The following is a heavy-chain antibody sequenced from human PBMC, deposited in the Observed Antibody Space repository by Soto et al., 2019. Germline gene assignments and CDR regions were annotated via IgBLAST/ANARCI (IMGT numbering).Heavy chain of an antibody. CDR3: ARSYYYDSSGYYPFDY. D-gene: IGHD3-22*01. J-gene: IGHJ4*02. V-gene: IGHV5-51*01. CDR2: IYPGDSDT. Sequence: PGESLNISCKGSGSSFTSYLIGWVRQMPGKGLEWMGIIYPGDSDTRYSPSFQGQVTISADKSISTAYLQWSSLKASDTAMYYCARSYYYDSSGYYPFDYWGQGTMVTVSS. CDR1: GSSFTSYL.